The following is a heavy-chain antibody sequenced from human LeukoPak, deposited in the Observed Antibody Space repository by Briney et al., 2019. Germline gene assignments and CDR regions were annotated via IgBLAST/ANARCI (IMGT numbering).Heavy chain of an antibody. D-gene: IGHD5-18*01. Sequence: PGGSLRLSCEASGFTLSNYAMSWGRQAPGKALEWVSSASGEGYSRYYADSVQGRFTISRDNSKNTLYLQMNSLRGEDTAVYYCARHVDTSMVTAGAAFDIWGQGTIVTVSS. CDR2: ASGEGYSR. CDR1: GFTLSNYA. CDR3: ARHVDTSMVTAGAAFDI. V-gene: IGHV3-23*01. J-gene: IGHJ3*02.